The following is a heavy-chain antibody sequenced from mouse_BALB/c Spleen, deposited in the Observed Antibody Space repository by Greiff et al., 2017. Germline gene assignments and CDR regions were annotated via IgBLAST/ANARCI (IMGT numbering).Heavy chain of an antibody. CDR1: GFTFSSYG. CDR2: INSNGGST. V-gene: IGHV5-6-3*01. D-gene: IGHD1-1*01. CDR3: AREGNYYGSSLYWYFDV. J-gene: IGHJ1*01. Sequence: EVKLVESGGGLVQPGGSLKLSCAASGFTFSSYGMSWVRQTPDKRLELVATINSNGGSTYYPDSVKGRFTISRDNAKNTLYLQMSSLKSEDTAMYYCAREGNYYGSSLYWYFDVWGAGTTVTVSS.